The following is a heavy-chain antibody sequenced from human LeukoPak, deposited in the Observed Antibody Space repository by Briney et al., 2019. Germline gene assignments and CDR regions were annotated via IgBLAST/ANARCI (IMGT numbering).Heavy chain of an antibody. J-gene: IGHJ3*02. Sequence: SETLSLTCTVSGGSISSGSYYWSWIRQPAGKGLEWIGRIDTSGSTNYNPSLKSRVTISVDTSKNQFSLKLSSVTAADTAVYYCGRVGAWLGAADGFDIWGQGTTVTVSS. CDR3: GRVGAWLGAADGFDI. D-gene: IGHD3-10*01. V-gene: IGHV4-61*02. CDR1: GGSISSGSYY. CDR2: IDTSGST.